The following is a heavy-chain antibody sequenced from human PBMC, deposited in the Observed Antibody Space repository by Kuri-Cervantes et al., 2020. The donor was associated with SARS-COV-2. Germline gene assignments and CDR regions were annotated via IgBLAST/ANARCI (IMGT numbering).Heavy chain of an antibody. Sequence: LSLTCAASGFTFSSYDMHWVRQATGKGLEWVSAIGTAGDTYYPGSVKGRFTISRENAKNSLYLQMNSLRAEDTAVYYCTRHTPYSGSYYDDYWGQGTLVTVSS. V-gene: IGHV3-13*01. CDR3: TRHTPYSGSYYDDY. J-gene: IGHJ4*02. D-gene: IGHD1-26*01. CDR1: GFTFSSYD. CDR2: IGTAGDT.